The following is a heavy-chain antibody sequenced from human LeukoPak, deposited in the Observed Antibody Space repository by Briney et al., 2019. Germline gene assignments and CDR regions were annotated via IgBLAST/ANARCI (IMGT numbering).Heavy chain of an antibody. Sequence: GGSLRLSCAASGITFSSYAMHWVRQAPGKGLEWVAVISYDGSNKYYADSVKGRFTISRDNSKNTLYLQMNSLRAEDTAVYYCASRGGEGGWYFDYWGQGTLVTVSS. D-gene: IGHD6-19*01. CDR3: ASRGGEGGWYFDY. CDR2: ISYDGSNK. CDR1: GITFSSYA. J-gene: IGHJ4*02. V-gene: IGHV3-30-3*01.